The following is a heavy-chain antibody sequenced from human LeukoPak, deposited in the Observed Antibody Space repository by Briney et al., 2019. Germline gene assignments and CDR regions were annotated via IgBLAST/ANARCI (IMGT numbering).Heavy chain of an antibody. V-gene: IGHV1-18*01. CDR1: GYTFTSYG. D-gene: IGHD2-2*01. J-gene: IGHJ6*02. CDR2: ISAYNGNT. CDR3: ASDLGYCSSTSCCEKYYGMDV. Sequence: ASVKVSCKASGYTFTSYGISWVRQAPGQGLEWMGWISAYNGNTNYAQKLQGRVTMTTDTSTSTAYMELRSLRSDDTAVYYCASDLGYCSSTSCCEKYYGMDVWGQGTTVTVSS.